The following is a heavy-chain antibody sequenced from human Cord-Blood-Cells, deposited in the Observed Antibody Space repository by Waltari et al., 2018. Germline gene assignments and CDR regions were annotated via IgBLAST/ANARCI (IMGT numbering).Heavy chain of an antibody. J-gene: IGHJ3*02. CDR1: GFSLSNARMG. Sequence: QVTLKESGPVLVKPTETLTLTCTVSGFSLSNARMGVSWIRQPPGKALEWLAHIFSNDEKSYSTSRKSRLTISKDTSKSQVVLTMTNMDPVDTATYYCARIRRSSSWYKDDAFDIWGQGTMVTVSS. CDR3: ARIRRSSSWYKDDAFDI. V-gene: IGHV2-26*01. CDR2: IFSNDEK. D-gene: IGHD6-13*01.